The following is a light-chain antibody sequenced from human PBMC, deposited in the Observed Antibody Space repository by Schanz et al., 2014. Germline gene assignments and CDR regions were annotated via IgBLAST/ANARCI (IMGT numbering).Light chain of an antibody. Sequence: DIVMTQSPDSLAVSLGERATINCKSSQSVFYSSNNKNYLAWFQQKPGQPPKLLIYWASTRESGVPDRFSGRGSGTDFTLTISSLHAEDVAVYYCHQYYDTPWTFGQGTRVEIK. CDR2: WAS. V-gene: IGKV4-1*01. CDR3: HQYYDTPWT. CDR1: QSVFYSSNNKNY. J-gene: IGKJ1*01.